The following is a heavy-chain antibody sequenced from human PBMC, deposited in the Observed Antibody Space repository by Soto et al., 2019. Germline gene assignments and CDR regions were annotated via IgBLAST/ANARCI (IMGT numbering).Heavy chain of an antibody. CDR2: INPYNGNT. Sequence: QVQLVQSGAEVRKPGASVKVSCKASGYTLTSNGFSWVRQAPGQGLEWMGWINPYNGNTNSAQKFQGRDTMTTDTSTNTAYMELMSLRSDDTAVYYCARVLLHYHDSGSYEYWGQGTLVTVSS. CDR3: ARVLLHYHDSGSYEY. V-gene: IGHV1-18*04. CDR1: GYTLTSNG. D-gene: IGHD3-22*01. J-gene: IGHJ4*02.